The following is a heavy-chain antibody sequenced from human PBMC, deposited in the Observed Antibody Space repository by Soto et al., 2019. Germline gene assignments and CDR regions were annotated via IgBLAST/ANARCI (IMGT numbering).Heavy chain of an antibody. Sequence: GGSLRLSCAASGFTFSSYAMHWVRQAPGKGLEYVSVITSSGGNTDYASSVKGRFTISRGNSKNTLYLQMGSLRAEDMAVYYCARRIPFGYGMDVWGQGTTVTVS. D-gene: IGHD2-21*01. CDR3: ARRIPFGYGMDV. V-gene: IGHV3-64*01. CDR1: GFTFSSYA. CDR2: ITSSGGNT. J-gene: IGHJ6*02.